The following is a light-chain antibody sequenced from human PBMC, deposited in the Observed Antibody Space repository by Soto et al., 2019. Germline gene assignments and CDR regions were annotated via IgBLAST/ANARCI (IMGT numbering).Light chain of an antibody. CDR3: QQLGSYPIT. Sequence: DIQMTQSPSTLSASLGDRVTITCRASQSISSWLAWYQQKPGKAPKLLIYAASTLQSGVPSRFSGSGSGTDFTLTISSLQPEDSATYYCQQLGSYPITFGQGTRLEI. J-gene: IGKJ5*01. V-gene: IGKV1-5*01. CDR2: AAS. CDR1: QSISSW.